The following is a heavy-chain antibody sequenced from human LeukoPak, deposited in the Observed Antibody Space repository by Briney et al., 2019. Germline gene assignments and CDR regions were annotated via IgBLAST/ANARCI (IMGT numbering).Heavy chain of an antibody. J-gene: IGHJ4*02. CDR1: GFTFSSYW. D-gene: IGHD2-2*01. CDR2: IKQDGSEK. CDR3: ASANIVVVPEVEYYFDH. Sequence: GGSLRLSCAASGFTFSSYWMSWVRQAPGKGLEWVANIKQDGSEKYYVDSVKGRFTISRDNAKNSLYLQMNSLRAEDTAMYYCASANIVVVPEVEYYFDHWGQGTLVTVSS. V-gene: IGHV3-7*01.